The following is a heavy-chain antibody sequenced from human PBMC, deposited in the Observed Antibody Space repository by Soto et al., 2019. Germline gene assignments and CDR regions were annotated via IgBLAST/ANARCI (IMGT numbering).Heavy chain of an antibody. Sequence: QVQLQESGPGLVKPSQTLSLTCTVSGGSISTGGYHWSWVRQHPGKGLEWIGYISYSGNTYYNPSLKSRVTISVDTSKNQFSLELSSVTAADTAVYYCARDPTPWGQGTLVTVSS. CDR3: ARDPTP. CDR2: ISYSGNT. CDR1: GGSISTGGYH. V-gene: IGHV4-31*03. J-gene: IGHJ5*02.